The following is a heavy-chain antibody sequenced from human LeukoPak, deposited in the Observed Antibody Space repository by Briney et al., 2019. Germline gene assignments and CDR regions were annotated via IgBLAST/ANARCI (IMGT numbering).Heavy chain of an antibody. CDR1: GGSIGPYY. V-gene: IGHV4-59*01. CDR3: ARRAAAVGTYYMDV. J-gene: IGHJ6*03. D-gene: IGHD6-13*01. Sequence: SETRSLTCTVSGGSIGPYYWTWIRQPPGNGLEGFGNIYYSGGTNYNASLNSRVTMSVDTSKNQFSLKLTSVTAADTAVYYCARRAAAVGTYYMDVWGKGTTVTVSS. CDR2: IYYSGGT.